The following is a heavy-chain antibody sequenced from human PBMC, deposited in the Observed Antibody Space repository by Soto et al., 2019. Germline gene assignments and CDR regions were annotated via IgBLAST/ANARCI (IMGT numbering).Heavy chain of an antibody. CDR1: GGSISSYY. CDR2: IYYSGST. CDR3: ARDRKDYYYYMEV. J-gene: IGHJ6*03. V-gene: IGHV4-59*01. Sequence: SETLSLTCTVSGGSISSYYWSWIRQPPGKGLEWIGYIYYSGSTNYNPSLKSRVTISVDTSKNQFSLKLSSVTAADTAVYYCARDRKDYYYYMEVWGKGTTVTVSS.